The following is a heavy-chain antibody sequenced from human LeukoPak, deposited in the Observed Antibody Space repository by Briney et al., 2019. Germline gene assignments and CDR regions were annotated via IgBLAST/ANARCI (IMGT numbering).Heavy chain of an antibody. Sequence: ASVKVSCKASGYTFTGYYMHWVRQAPGQGLEWMGWMNPNSGNTGYAQEFQGRVTMTRNTSISTAYMELSSLRSEDTAVYYCARGRRVRDGYNYYYYYMDVWGKGTTVTISS. CDR3: ARGRRVRDGYNYYYYYMDV. CDR2: MNPNSGNT. D-gene: IGHD5-24*01. J-gene: IGHJ6*03. CDR1: GYTFTGYY. V-gene: IGHV1-8*02.